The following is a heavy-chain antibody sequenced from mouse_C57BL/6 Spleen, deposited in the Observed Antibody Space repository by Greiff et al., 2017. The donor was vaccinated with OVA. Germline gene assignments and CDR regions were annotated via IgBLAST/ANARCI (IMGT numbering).Heavy chain of an antibody. CDR2: IRNKANGYTT. V-gene: IGHV7-3*01. Sequence: EVHLVESGGGLVQPGGSLSLSCAASGFTFTDYYMSWVRQPPGKALEWLGFIRNKANGYTTEYSASVKGRFTISRDNSQSILYLQMNALRAEDSATYYCARSPSTGDSYYYAMDYWGQGTSVTVSS. CDR3: ARSPSTGDSYYYAMDY. CDR1: GFTFTDYY. J-gene: IGHJ4*01. D-gene: IGHD1-1*01.